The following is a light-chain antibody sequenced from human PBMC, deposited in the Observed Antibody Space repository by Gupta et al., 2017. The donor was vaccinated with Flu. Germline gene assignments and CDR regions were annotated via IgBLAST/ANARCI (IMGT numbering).Light chain of an antibody. J-gene: IGKJ2*01. CDR3: MQGANWPYT. CDR2: KVS. CDR1: QRLVHSDGNTY. Sequence: ISRRSSQRLVHSDGNTYLSWFHQRPGQSPRRLIYKVSNRDSGVPDRISGSGSGADFTLEISGVEAEDVRIYYCMQGANWPYTFGQGTKLEI. V-gene: IGKV2-30*02.